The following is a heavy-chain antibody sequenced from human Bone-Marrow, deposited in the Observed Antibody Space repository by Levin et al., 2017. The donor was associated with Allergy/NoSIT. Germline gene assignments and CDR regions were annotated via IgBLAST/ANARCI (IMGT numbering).Heavy chain of an antibody. CDR1: GFALSDYG. D-gene: IGHD3-10*01. CDR3: ARDLGATYYGSEYYYKSPMYS. V-gene: IGHV3-33*05. Sequence: GESLKISCAASGFALSDYGMHWARQAPGKGPEWVSFISYDGSNKYYVDSVKGRFTISRDVSKSTLFLQMNSLRAEDTAMYYCARDLGATYYGSEYYYKSPMYSWGQGTLVIVSS. J-gene: IGHJ5*02. CDR2: ISYDGSNK.